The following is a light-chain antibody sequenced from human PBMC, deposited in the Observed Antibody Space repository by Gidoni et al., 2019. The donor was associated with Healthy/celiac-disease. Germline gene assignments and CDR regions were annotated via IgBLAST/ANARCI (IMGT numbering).Light chain of an antibody. CDR3: QQYGSSPLT. Sequence: EIVLTQSPGTLFLSPGERATLSCRASQSVSSCYLAWYQQKPGQAPRLLIYGASSRATGIPNLFSGSGSGTDFTLTISRLEPEYFAVYYCQQYGSSPLTFGGGTKVEIK. V-gene: IGKV3-20*01. J-gene: IGKJ4*01. CDR2: GAS. CDR1: QSVSSCY.